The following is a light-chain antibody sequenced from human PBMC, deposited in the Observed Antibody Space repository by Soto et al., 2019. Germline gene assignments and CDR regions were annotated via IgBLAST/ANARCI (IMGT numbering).Light chain of an antibody. CDR2: GAS. CDR3: QVYNNGPPG. V-gene: IGKV1-27*01. Sequence: DIQMTQSPSSLSASVGDRVTITCRASQGIGNYLAWYQHKPGKVPKLLIYGASTLQSRVPSRFSGGGSGTEFTLTISGLQIEDLATYYCQVYNNGPPGFGHGTRLEIK. CDR1: QGIGNY. J-gene: IGKJ5*01.